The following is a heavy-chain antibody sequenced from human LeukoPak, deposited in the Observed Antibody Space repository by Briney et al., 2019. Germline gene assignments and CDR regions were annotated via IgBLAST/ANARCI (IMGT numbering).Heavy chain of an antibody. CDR3: VRHDGRGGATMGAFDS. Sequence: SETLSLTCTVSAASFISSSHHWGWIRQSPGKGLEWIGTVYYGRTTYYNPSLDGRVTISLDTSANHFSLQLNSVTAADTAVHYCVRHDGRGGATMGAFDSWGQGSLVTVSS. D-gene: IGHD5-12*01. V-gene: IGHV4-39*01. CDR1: AASFISSSHH. J-gene: IGHJ5*01. CDR2: VYYGRTT.